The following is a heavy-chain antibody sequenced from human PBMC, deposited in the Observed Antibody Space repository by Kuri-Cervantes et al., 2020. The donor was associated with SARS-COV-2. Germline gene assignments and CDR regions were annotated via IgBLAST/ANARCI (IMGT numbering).Heavy chain of an antibody. V-gene: IGHV4-38-2*02. CDR3: ARELPNYDILTGPYDY. Sequence: GSLRLSCAVSGYSISSGYYWGWIRQPPGKGLEWIGSIYHSGSTYYNPSLKSRVTISVGTSKNQFSLQLNSVTPEDTAVYYCARELPNYDILTGPYDYWGQGTLVTVSS. CDR2: IYHSGST. CDR1: GYSISSGYY. J-gene: IGHJ4*02. D-gene: IGHD3-9*01.